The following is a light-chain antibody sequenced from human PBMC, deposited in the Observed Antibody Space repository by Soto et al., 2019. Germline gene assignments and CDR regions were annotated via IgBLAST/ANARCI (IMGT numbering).Light chain of an antibody. Sequence: QSVLTQPASVSGSPGQSITISCTGTSSDVGGYNYVSWYQQHPGKVPKLIIYDVNNRPSGVSNRFSGSKSDNTASLTISGLQAEDEADYYCSSYTFSTSTRAFGGGTKVTVL. CDR1: SSDVGGYNY. V-gene: IGLV2-14*01. CDR2: DVN. J-gene: IGLJ2*01. CDR3: SSYTFSTSTRA.